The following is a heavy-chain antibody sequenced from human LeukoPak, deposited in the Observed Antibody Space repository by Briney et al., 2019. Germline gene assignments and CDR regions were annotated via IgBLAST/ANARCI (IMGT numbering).Heavy chain of an antibody. CDR3: ARDVETYYDFWSGYYRYFDY. J-gene: IGHJ4*02. Sequence: GGALRLSCAASGFTFSSYWISWVRQAPGEGGEWVANIKEDGREKYYVDSVKSRFTISRDNANNSLYLQMNTLRAEDTAVYYCARDVETYYDFWSGYYRYFDYWGQGTLVTVSS. CDR2: IKEDGREK. D-gene: IGHD3-3*01. V-gene: IGHV3-7*01. CDR1: GFTFSSYW.